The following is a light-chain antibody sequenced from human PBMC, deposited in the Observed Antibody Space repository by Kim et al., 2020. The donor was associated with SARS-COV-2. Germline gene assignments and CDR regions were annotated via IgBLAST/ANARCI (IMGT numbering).Light chain of an antibody. V-gene: IGKV3-11*01. CDR2: DAS. CDR3: QQRSNWPLT. CDR1: QSVSSN. Sequence: EIVLTQSPATLSLSPGERATLSCRASQSVSSNLAWYQQKPGQAPRLLMYDASNRATGIPARFSGSGSGTDFTLTISSLEPEDFAVYYCQQRSNWPLTFGGGTKLEI. J-gene: IGKJ4*01.